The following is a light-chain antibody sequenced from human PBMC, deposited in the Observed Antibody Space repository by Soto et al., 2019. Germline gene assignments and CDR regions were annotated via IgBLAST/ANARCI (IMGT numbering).Light chain of an antibody. Sequence: EIVMTQSPATLSVSPGERATLSCRASHSVSSNLAWYQQKPGQAPRLLIYGASTRATGIPARFSGSGSGTEFTLTISSLQSEDFAVYYCQQGETFGQGTKVEIK. J-gene: IGKJ1*01. CDR1: HSVSSN. V-gene: IGKV3-15*01. CDR2: GAS. CDR3: QQGET.